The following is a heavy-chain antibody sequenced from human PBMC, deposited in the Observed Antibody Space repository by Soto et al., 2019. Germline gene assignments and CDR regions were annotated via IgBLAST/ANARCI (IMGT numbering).Heavy chain of an antibody. CDR2: INAGNGNT. CDR3: ARESGITIFGVVTKYNWFDP. CDR1: GYTFTSYA. Sequence: ASVKVSCKASGYTFTSYAMHWVRQAPGQRLEWMGWINAGNGNTKYSQKFQGRVTITRDTSASTAYMELSSLRSEDTAVYYCARESGITIFGVVTKYNWFDPWGQGTLVTVSS. D-gene: IGHD3-3*01. J-gene: IGHJ5*02. V-gene: IGHV1-3*01.